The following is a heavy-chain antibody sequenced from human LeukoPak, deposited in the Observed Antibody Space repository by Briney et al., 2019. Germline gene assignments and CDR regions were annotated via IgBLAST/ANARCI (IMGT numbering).Heavy chain of an antibody. Sequence: GESLKISCKCSGYSFPTYWIGWVRQMPGKGLEWMGTIYPGDSDTRYSPSFQGQVTISSDKSISTAYLQWSSLKASDTAMYYCARSLTVAREYNYGYGYWGQGTLVTVSS. CDR2: IYPGDSDT. J-gene: IGHJ4*02. CDR3: ARSLTVAREYNYGYGY. CDR1: GYSFPTYW. V-gene: IGHV5-51*01. D-gene: IGHD5-18*01.